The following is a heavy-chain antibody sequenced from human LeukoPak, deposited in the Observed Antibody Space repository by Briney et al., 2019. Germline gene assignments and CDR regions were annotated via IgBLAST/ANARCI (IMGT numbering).Heavy chain of an antibody. V-gene: IGHV4-34*01. CDR1: GGSFSGDY. J-gene: IGHJ4*02. Sequence: PSETLSLTCAVYGGSFSGDYWSWIRQPPGKGLEWIGEINPSGSTNYNPSLKSRVTISVDTSKNQFSLKLSSVTAADTAVYYCARSYAHDYWGQGTLVTVSS. CDR3: ARSYAHDY. D-gene: IGHD2-2*01. CDR2: INPSGST.